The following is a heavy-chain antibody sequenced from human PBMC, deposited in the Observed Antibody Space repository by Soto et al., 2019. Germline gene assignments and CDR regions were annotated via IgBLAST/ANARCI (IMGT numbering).Heavy chain of an antibody. CDR3: AREGGSNSWYGVGHYYYGMDV. CDR2: ISTFNGDT. V-gene: IGHV1-18*04. CDR1: GYDFSNYG. J-gene: IGHJ6*02. D-gene: IGHD6-13*01. Sequence: ASVKVSCKASGYDFSNYGISWVRQAPGQGLEWMGWISTFNGDTTYAQRVQGRVAMTTDTSTTTAYMELRSLRSDDTAVYFCAREGGSNSWYGVGHYYYGMDVWGQGTTVTVSS.